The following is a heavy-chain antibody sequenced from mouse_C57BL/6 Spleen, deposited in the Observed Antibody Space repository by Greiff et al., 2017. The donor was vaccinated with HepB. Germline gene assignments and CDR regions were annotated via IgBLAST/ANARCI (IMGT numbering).Heavy chain of an antibody. Sequence: QVQLQQPGAELVKPGASVKLSCKASGYTFTSYWMHWVKQRPGRGLEWIGRIDPNSGGTKYNEKFKSKATLTVDKPSSTAYMQLSSLTSEDSAVYYCARRVEFITTVVVDYAMDYWGQGTSVTVSS. J-gene: IGHJ4*01. CDR3: ARRVEFITTVVVDYAMDY. CDR2: IDPNSGGT. V-gene: IGHV1-72*01. D-gene: IGHD1-1*01. CDR1: GYTFTSYW.